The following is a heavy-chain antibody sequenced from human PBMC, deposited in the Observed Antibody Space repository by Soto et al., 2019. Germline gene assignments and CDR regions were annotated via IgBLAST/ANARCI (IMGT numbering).Heavy chain of an antibody. CDR2: TYHSGNP. J-gene: IGHJ6*04. CDR3: ARIIAAAAPLLYYHSVMDV. D-gene: IGHD6-13*01. Sequence: SETLSLTCGVSGDTIITGGYSWACIRQPPGKALEWIGHTYHSGNPYYNPSLKSRVTISVDTSKNQFSLKLSSVTAAAPAVYYCARIIAAAAPLLYYHSVMDVWGKGTTVTVSS. CDR1: GDTIITGGYS. V-gene: IGHV4-30-2*01.